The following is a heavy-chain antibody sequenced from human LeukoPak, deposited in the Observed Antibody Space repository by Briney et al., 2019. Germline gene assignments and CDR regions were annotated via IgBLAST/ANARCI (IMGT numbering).Heavy chain of an antibody. CDR2: IYYSGST. CDR3: AGGSGYAFEY. CDR1: GGSISSYY. D-gene: IGHD5-12*01. J-gene: IGHJ4*02. V-gene: IGHV4-59*01. Sequence: SETLSLTCTVSGGSISSYYCSWIRQPPGKGLEWIGYIYYSGSTNYNPSLKSRVTISVDTSKNQFSLKLSSVTAADTAVYYCAGGSGYAFEYWGQGTLVTVSS.